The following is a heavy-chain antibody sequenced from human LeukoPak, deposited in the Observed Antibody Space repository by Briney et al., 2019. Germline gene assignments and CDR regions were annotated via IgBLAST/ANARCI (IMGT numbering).Heavy chain of an antibody. D-gene: IGHD1-1*01. CDR3: AREIVGYDAFDI. CDR1: EFTLGSYW. V-gene: IGHV3-7*01. CDR2: IRQDGNMK. Sequence: GGSLRLSCTASEFTLGSYWVGWVRQTPAKGLEWMANIRQDGNMKYYVDSVRGRFSISRDNAKNSLYLQMNNLRVVDTALYYCAREIVGYDAFDIWGQGTMVTVSS. J-gene: IGHJ3*02.